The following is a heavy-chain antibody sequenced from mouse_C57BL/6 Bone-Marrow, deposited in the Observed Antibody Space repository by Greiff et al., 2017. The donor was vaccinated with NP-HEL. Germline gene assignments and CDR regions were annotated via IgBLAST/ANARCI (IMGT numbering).Heavy chain of an antibody. Sequence: VQLQQSGAELVRPGTSVKVSCKASGYAFTNYLIEWVKQRPGQGLEWIGVINTGSGGTNYNEKFKGKETLTADKSSSTAYMQLSSLTSEDSAVYFCARFDWYFDVWGTGTTVTVSS. CDR2: INTGSGGT. J-gene: IGHJ1*03. CDR3: ARFDWYFDV. V-gene: IGHV1-54*01. CDR1: GYAFTNYL.